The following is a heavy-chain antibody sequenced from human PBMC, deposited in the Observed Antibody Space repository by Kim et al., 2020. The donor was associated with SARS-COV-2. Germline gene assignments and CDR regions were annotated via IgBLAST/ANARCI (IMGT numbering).Heavy chain of an antibody. CDR2: IYYSGST. CDR3: ARAYRRSSYTTGSLYYGMDV. D-gene: IGHD1-26*01. V-gene: IGHV4-59*13. CDR1: GGSISSYY. J-gene: IGHJ6*02. Sequence: SETLSLTCTVSGGSISSYYWSWIRQPPGKGLEWIGYIYYSGSTNYNPSLKSRVTISVDTSKNQFSLKLSSVTAADTAVYYCARAYRRSSYTTGSLYYGMDVWGQGTTVTV.